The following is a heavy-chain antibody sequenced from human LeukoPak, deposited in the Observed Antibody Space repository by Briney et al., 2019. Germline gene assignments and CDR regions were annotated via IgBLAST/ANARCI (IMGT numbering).Heavy chain of an antibody. CDR3: AREVLGYMDV. V-gene: IGHV4-61*02. D-gene: IGHD3-16*01. J-gene: IGHJ6*03. Sequence: SQTLSLTCTVSGGSISSGSYYWSWIRQPAGKGLEWIGRIYTSGSTNYNPSLKSRVTISVDTSKNQFSLKLSSVTAADTAVYYCAREVLGYMDVWGKGTTVTISS. CDR1: GGSISSGSYY. CDR2: IYTSGST.